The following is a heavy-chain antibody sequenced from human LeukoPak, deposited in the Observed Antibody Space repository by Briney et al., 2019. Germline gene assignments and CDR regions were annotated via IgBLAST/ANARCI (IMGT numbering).Heavy chain of an antibody. Sequence: SETLSLTCTVSGGSISSYYWSWIRQPPGKGLEWIGYIYTSGSTNYIPSLKSRVTISVDTSKNQFSLKLSSVTAADTAVYYCARQGSSWEFDYWGQGTLVTVSS. CDR2: IYTSGST. CDR3: ARQGSSWEFDY. J-gene: IGHJ4*02. D-gene: IGHD6-13*01. CDR1: GGSISSYY. V-gene: IGHV4-4*09.